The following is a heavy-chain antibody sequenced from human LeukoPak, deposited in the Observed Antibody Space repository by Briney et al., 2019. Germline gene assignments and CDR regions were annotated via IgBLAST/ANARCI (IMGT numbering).Heavy chain of an antibody. V-gene: IGHV3-30*18. J-gene: IGHJ5*01. CDR2: ISYDGSNK. D-gene: IGHD3-16*01. CDR3: AKEGGSWFGY. Sequence: PGGSLRLSCAASGFTFSSYGMHWVRQAPGKGLEWVAVISYDGSNKYYADSVKGRFTISRDNSKNTLYLQMNSLRAEDTAVYYCAKEGGSWFGYWGQGTLVTVSS. CDR1: GFTFSSYG.